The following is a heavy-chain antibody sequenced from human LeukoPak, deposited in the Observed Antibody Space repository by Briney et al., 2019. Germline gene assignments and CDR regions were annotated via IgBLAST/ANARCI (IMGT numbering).Heavy chain of an antibody. CDR3: VRDGMGVIKAFDI. J-gene: IGHJ3*02. D-gene: IGHD3-10*01. CDR2: IKHDGSQR. Sequence: PGGSLRLSCVASGFSLGTYWMSWVRRPPGKGLEWGANIKHDGSQRYYVDSVKGRFTISRDNAKNSLYLQMNSLRAEDTAVYYCVRDGMGVIKAFDIWGQGTMVTVSS. CDR1: GFSLGTYW. V-gene: IGHV3-7*05.